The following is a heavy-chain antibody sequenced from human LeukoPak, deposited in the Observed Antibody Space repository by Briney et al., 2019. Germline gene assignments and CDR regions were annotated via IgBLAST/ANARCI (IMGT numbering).Heavy chain of an antibody. CDR3: ARDRPTLTGYYPFDY. V-gene: IGHV3-21*03. D-gene: IGHD3-9*01. Sequence: GGSLRLSCAASGFTFSSYSMNWVRQAPGKGLEWVSSISSSGTYIYYADSVKGRFTISRDNAKNSLYLQMNSLRAEDTAVYCCARDRPTLTGYYPFDYWGQGTLVTVSS. CDR1: GFTFSSYS. CDR2: ISSSGTYI. J-gene: IGHJ4*02.